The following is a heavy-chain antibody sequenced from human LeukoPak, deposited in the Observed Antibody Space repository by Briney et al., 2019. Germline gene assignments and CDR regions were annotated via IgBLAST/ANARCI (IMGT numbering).Heavy chain of an antibody. D-gene: IGHD6-19*01. CDR3: AGGWYYLDY. J-gene: IGHJ4*02. V-gene: IGHV3-30*03. CDR2: ISYDGSNK. Sequence: PGRSLTLYCSAYTFTFNSNGMQRDRQAPGKGLEWVAVISYDGSNKYYADSVKGRFTRSRDNSKNTLNLQMNSLRAEDTSVYNCAGGWYYLDYWGQGTLVTVSS. CDR1: TFTFNSNG.